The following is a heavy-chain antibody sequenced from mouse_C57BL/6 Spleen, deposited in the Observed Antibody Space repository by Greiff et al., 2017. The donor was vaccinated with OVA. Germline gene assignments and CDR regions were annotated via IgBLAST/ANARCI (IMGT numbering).Heavy chain of an antibody. J-gene: IGHJ2*01. CDR1: GYTFTDYY. CDR2: INPNNGGT. CDR3: ARRGDGYDY. V-gene: IGHV1-26*01. D-gene: IGHD2-3*01. Sequence: VQLQQSGPELVKPGASVKISCKASGYTFTDYYMNWVKQSHGKSLEWIGDINPNNGGTSYNQKLKGTTTLNVGKTYSTAYMELRSLTSEDSAVNYCARRGDGYDYWGQGTTLTVSS.